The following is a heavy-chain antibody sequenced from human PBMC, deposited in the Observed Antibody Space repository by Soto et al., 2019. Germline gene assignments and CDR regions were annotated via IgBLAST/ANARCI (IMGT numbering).Heavy chain of an antibody. CDR1: GFTFSSYG. Sequence: GGSLRLSCAASGFTFSSYGMHWVRQAPGKGLEWVAVISYDGSNKYYADSVKGRFTISRDNSKNTLYLQMNSLRAEDTAVYYCAKELQGGGGYWGQGTLVTVSS. CDR2: ISYDGSNK. CDR3: AKELQGGGGY. J-gene: IGHJ4*02. V-gene: IGHV3-30*18. D-gene: IGHD3-16*01.